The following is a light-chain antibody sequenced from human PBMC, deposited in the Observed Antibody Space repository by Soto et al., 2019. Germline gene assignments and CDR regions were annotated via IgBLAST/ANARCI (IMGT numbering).Light chain of an antibody. J-gene: IGKJ2*01. Sequence: EIVLTQSPGTLSLSPGERATLSCRASQSVYSSSLAWYQQKPGQAPRLLIYGVSIRATGIPDRFSGSGSGTDFTLTISRLEPEDLAVYYCQQYVSSPSTFGRGTKVEIK. CDR3: QQYVSSPST. CDR1: QSVYSSS. CDR2: GVS. V-gene: IGKV3-20*01.